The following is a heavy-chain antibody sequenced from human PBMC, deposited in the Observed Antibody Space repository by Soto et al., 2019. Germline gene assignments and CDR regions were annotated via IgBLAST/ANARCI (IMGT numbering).Heavy chain of an antibody. CDR2: ISYDGSNK. CDR1: GFTFSSYA. D-gene: IGHD6-6*01. V-gene: IGHV3-30-3*01. CDR3: ARVEVQLVRFLGGMIDYYYGMDV. J-gene: IGHJ6*02. Sequence: GGSLRLSCAASGFTFSSYAMHWVRQAPGKGLEWVAVISYDGSNKYYADSVKGRFTISRDNSKNTLYLQMNSLRAEDTAVYYCARVEVQLVRFLGGMIDYYYGMDVWGQGTTVTVSS.